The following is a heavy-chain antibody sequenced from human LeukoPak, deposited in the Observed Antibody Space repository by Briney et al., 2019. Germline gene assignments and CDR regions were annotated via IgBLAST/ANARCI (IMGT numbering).Heavy chain of an antibody. CDR3: AKGHGWEASYYYYYMDV. CDR2: IKQDVSEK. V-gene: IGHV3-7*01. CDR1: GFTISSYW. J-gene: IGHJ6*03. D-gene: IGHD1-26*01. Sequence: GGSLRLSCAASGFTISSYWMSWVRQAPGKGLEWVANIKQDVSEKYYVDSVKGRFTISRDNAKNSLYLQMNSLRAEDTAVYYCAKGHGWEASYYYYYMDVWGKGTTVTISS.